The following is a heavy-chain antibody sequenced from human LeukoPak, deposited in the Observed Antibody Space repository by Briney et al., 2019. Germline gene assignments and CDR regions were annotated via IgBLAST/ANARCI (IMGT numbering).Heavy chain of an antibody. D-gene: IGHD2-15*01. V-gene: IGHV1-69*04. CDR3: AREGCSGGSCYSDY. J-gene: IGHJ4*02. CDR1: GGTFSSYA. CDR2: IIPILGIA. Sequence: SVKVSCKASGGTFSSYAISWVRQAPGQGLEWMGRIIPILGIANYAQKFQGRVTITADKSTSTACMELSSLRSEDTAVYYCAREGCSGGSCYSDYWGQGTLVTVSS.